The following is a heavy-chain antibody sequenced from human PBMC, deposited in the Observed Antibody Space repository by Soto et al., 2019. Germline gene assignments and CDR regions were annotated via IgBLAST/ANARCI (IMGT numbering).Heavy chain of an antibody. J-gene: IGHJ4*02. Sequence: PSETLSLTCAVYGGSFSGYYWSWIRRPPGKGLEWIGEINHSGSTNYNPSLKSRVTISVDTSKNQFSLKLSSVTAADTAVYYCARAYRGYDFDHYFDYWGQGTLVTVSS. CDR1: GGSFSGYY. CDR3: ARAYRGYDFDHYFDY. D-gene: IGHD5-12*01. CDR2: INHSGST. V-gene: IGHV4-34*01.